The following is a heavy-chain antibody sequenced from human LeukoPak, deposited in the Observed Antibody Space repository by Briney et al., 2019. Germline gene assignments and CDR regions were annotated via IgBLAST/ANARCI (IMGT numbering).Heavy chain of an antibody. CDR1: GGTFSSYA. CDR2: IIPIFGTA. J-gene: IGHJ5*02. CDR3: ARTVSYYDFWSGYDNWFDP. V-gene: IGHV1-69*13. Sequence: SVKVSCKASGGTFSSYAISWVRQAPGQGLEWMGGIIPIFGTANYAQKFQGRVAITADESTSTAYMELSSLRSEDTAVYYCARTVSYYDFWSGYDNWFDPWGQGTLVTVSS. D-gene: IGHD3-3*01.